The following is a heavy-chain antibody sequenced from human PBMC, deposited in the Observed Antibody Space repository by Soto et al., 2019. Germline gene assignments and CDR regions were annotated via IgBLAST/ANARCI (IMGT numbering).Heavy chain of an antibody. J-gene: IGHJ4*02. D-gene: IGHD4-17*01. CDR1: GYSFTSYW. V-gene: IGHV5-51*03. CDR3: ARFPLGTTVTSDY. CDR2: LYPGDSDT. Sequence: EVQLVQSGADVKKPVDSLKICCKGSGYSFTSYWICWVRQMPGKGLEWMGILYPGDSDTRYSPSFQGQVTISADKSISTACLQWSSLKASDTAMYYGARFPLGTTVTSDYWGQGTLVTVSS.